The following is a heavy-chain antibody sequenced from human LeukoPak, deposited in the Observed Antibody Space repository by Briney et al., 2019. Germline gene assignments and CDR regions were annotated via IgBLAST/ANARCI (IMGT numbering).Heavy chain of an antibody. Sequence: SVKVSCKASGGTLNFAINWVRQAPGQGLEWMGRIIPLPDIAEYAQKFQGRVTMTADKSTNTSYMELNSLTSEDTAVYYCGKGTSSWSPTLDPWGQGPLVTVSS. J-gene: IGHJ5*02. CDR3: GKGTSSWSPTLDP. V-gene: IGHV1-69*04. D-gene: IGHD6-13*01. CDR1: GGTLNFA. CDR2: IIPLPDIA.